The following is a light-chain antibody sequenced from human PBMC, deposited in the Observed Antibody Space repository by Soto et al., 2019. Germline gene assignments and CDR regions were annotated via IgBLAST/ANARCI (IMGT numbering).Light chain of an antibody. J-gene: IGLJ1*01. CDR2: EVS. CDR1: SSDVGAYNY. V-gene: IGLV2-14*01. Sequence: QSALTQPASVSGSPGQSITISCTGTSSDVGAYNYVSWYQQYPGTAPKVMIYEVSSRPSGVSHRFSGSKSGNTASLTISGLQAEDEADYYCCSYAGSYTYVFGTGTKVTVL. CDR3: CSYAGSYTYV.